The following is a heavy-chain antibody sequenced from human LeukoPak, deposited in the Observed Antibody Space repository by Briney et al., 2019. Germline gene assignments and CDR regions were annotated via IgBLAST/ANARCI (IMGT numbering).Heavy chain of an antibody. Sequence: SETLSLTCTVSGYSISSGYYWGWIRQPPGKGLEWIGSIYHSGSTYYNPSLKSRVTISVDTSKNQFSLKLSSVTAADTAVYYCARETSQKGAHYMDVWGRGTTVTISS. J-gene: IGHJ6*03. CDR1: GYSISSGYY. V-gene: IGHV4-38-2*02. CDR3: ARETSQKGAHYMDV. CDR2: IYHSGST. D-gene: IGHD3-16*01.